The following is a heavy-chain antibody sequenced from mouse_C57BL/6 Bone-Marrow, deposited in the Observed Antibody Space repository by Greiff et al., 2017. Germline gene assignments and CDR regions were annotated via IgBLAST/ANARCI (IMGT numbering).Heavy chain of an antibody. J-gene: IGHJ4*01. Sequence: QVQLQQPGAELVKPGASVKMSCKASGYTFTSYWITWVKQRPGQGLEWIGDIYPGSGSTNYNEKFKSKATLTVDTSSSTAYMQLSSLTSADSAVYYWARDDFYAMDDWGQGTSVTVSS. CDR1: GYTFTSYW. CDR3: ARDDFYAMDD. CDR2: IYPGSGST. V-gene: IGHV1-55*01.